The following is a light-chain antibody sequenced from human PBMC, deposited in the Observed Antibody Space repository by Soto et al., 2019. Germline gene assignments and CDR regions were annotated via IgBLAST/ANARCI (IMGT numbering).Light chain of an antibody. J-gene: IGKJ1*01. CDR3: QQYGETPWT. Sequence: EIVLTQSPATLSLSPGERATLSCRASQSVSSYLAWYQQKPGQAPRLLIYDASNRATGIPDRFSGSGSGTDFTLTISRLEPEDFAVYYCQQYGETPWTFGQGTKVDIK. CDR2: DAS. V-gene: IGKV3-11*01. CDR1: QSVSSY.